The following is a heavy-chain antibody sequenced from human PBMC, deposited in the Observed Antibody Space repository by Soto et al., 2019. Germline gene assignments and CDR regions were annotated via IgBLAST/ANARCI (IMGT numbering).Heavy chain of an antibody. J-gene: IGHJ6*03. V-gene: IGHV1-2*04. CDR3: ARDRTIFGVVDKPDYYMDV. CDR2: INPNSGGT. Sequence: ASVKVSCKASGYTFTGYYMHWVRQAPGQGLEWMGWINPNSGGTNYAQKFQGWVTMTRDTSISTAYMELSRLRSDDTAVYYCARDRTIFGVVDKPDYYMDVWGKGTTVTVSS. D-gene: IGHD3-3*01. CDR1: GYTFTGYY.